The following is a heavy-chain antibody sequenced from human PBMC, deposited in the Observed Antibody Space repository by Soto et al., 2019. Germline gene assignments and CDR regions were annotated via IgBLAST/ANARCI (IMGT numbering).Heavy chain of an antibody. J-gene: IGHJ4*01. CDR1: GFTFSDYA. Sequence: GGSLRLSCTASGFTFSDYAMHWVRQAPGKGLEWMAVISYDGRTTYYSDSVKGRFTISRDNSKSTLFLQLDSLRLEDTAVYFCARVKTVLSPEFDYWGQGTLVTVSS. CDR2: ISYDGRTT. D-gene: IGHD4-4*01. CDR3: ARVKTVLSPEFDY. V-gene: IGHV3-30*04.